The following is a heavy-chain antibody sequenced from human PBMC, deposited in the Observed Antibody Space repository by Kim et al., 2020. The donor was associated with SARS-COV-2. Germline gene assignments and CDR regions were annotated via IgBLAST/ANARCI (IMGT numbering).Heavy chain of an antibody. Sequence: GGSLRLSCAASGFTFSSYSMNWVRQAPGKGLEWVSYISSSSSTIYYADSVKGRFTISRDNAKNSLYLQMNSLRDEDTAVYYCARGYTGGAGAPYYYYGMDVWGQGTTVTVSS. J-gene: IGHJ6*02. CDR2: ISSSSSTI. CDR1: GFTFSSYS. V-gene: IGHV3-48*02. CDR3: ARGYTGGAGAPYYYYGMDV. D-gene: IGHD2-2*02.